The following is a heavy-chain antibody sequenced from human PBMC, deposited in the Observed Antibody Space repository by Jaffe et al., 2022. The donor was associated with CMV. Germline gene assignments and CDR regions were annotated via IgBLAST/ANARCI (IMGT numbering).Heavy chain of an antibody. Sequence: QVQLVQSGAEVKKPGASVKVSCKASGYTFTSYAMHWVRQAPGQRLEWMGWINAGNGNTKYSQKFQGRVTITRDTSASTAYMELSSLRSEDTAVYYCARGAMIVVGVQSWFDPWGQGTLVTVSS. CDR1: GYTFTSYA. V-gene: IGHV1-3*01. CDR2: INAGNGNT. J-gene: IGHJ5*02. CDR3: ARGAMIVVGVQSWFDP. D-gene: IGHD3-22*01.